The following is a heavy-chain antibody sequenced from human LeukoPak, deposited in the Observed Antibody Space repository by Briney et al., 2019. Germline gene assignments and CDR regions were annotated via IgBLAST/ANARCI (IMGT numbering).Heavy chain of an antibody. J-gene: IGHJ4*02. Sequence: GGSLRLSCAASGFTVSSNYMSWVRQAPGKGLEWVSVIYSGGSTYYADSVKGRFTISRDSSKNTLYLQMNSLRAEDTAVYYCARYSYYYDSSGYYRYYYFDYWGQGTLVTVSS. CDR3: ARYSYYYDSSGYYRYYYFDY. D-gene: IGHD3-22*01. V-gene: IGHV3-53*01. CDR1: GFTVSSNY. CDR2: IYSGGST.